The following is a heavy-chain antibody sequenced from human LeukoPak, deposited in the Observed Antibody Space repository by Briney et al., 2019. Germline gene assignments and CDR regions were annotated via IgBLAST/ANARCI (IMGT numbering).Heavy chain of an antibody. V-gene: IGHV1-3*01. Sequence: ASVKVSCKASGYTFTSYAMHWVRQAPGQRLEWMGWINAGNGNTKYSQKFQGRVTITRDTSASTAYMELSSLRSEDTAVYYCARGGIAAAPNDNWFDPWGQGTLVTVSS. CDR3: ARGGIAAAPNDNWFDP. J-gene: IGHJ5*02. D-gene: IGHD6-13*01. CDR1: GYTFTSYA. CDR2: INAGNGNT.